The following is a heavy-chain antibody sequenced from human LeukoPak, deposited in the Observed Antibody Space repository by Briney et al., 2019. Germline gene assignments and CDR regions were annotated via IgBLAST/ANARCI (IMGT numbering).Heavy chain of an antibody. J-gene: IGHJ4*02. CDR1: GGTSSSYA. V-gene: IGHV1-69*13. Sequence: GASVKVSCKASGGTSSSYAISWVRQAPGQGLEWMGGIIPIFGTANYAQKFQGRVTITADESTSTAYMELSSLRSEDTAVYYCARSNIMFRTTIDYWGQGTLVTVSS. CDR3: ARSNIMFRTTIDY. CDR2: IIPIFGTA. D-gene: IGHD4-11*01.